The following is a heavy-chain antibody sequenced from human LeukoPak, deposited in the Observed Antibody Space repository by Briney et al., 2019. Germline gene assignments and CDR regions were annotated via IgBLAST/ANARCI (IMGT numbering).Heavy chain of an antibody. CDR2: INHSGST. J-gene: IGHJ6*02. Sequence: PSQTLSLTCTVSGGSISSGYYWSWIRQPPGKGLEWIGEINHSGSTNYNPSLKSRVTISVDTSKNQFSLKLSSVTAADTAVYYCARGPYYYGSGRPKYYYYYGMDVWGQGTTVTVSS. CDR3: ARGPYYYGSGRPKYYYYYGMDV. V-gene: IGHV4-34*01. CDR1: GGSISSGYY. D-gene: IGHD3-10*01.